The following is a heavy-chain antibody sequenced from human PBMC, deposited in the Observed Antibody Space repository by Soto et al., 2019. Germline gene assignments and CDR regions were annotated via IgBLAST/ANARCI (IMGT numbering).Heavy chain of an antibody. V-gene: IGHV3-73*01. Sequence: GGSLRLSCAASGFTFSCSGIHWVRQASGKGLEWVGRIRTKTNNYATAYAASVKGRFTISRDDSKNMAYLQMNSLKTEDTAVYYCTAMAGIDYWGQGTLVTVSS. CDR2: IRTKTNNYAT. D-gene: IGHD6-19*01. CDR3: TAMAGIDY. J-gene: IGHJ4*02. CDR1: GFTFSCSG.